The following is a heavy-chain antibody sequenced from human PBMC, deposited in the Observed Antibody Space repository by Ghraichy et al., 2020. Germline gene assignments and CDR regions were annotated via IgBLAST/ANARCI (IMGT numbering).Heavy chain of an antibody. Sequence: GGSLRLSCAASGFTFSTYGMHWVRQAPGKGLEWVTFIRNDGRNKYYADSVKGRFTISRDNSKNTLYLQMNSLTTDDTAVYYCATMLVGTFDFPWGQGTPVTVSS. CDR2: IRNDGRNK. J-gene: IGHJ5*02. V-gene: IGHV3-30*02. CDR1: GFTFSTYG. D-gene: IGHD1-26*01. CDR3: ATMLVGTFDFP.